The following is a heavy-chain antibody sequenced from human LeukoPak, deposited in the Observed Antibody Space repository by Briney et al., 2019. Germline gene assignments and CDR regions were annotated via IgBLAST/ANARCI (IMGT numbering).Heavy chain of an antibody. Sequence: GASVKVSCKTSAYTFTSYGISWVRQAPGQRLEWMGWISAYNGNTNYAQKLQGRVIMTTDTSTSTAYMELRSLRSDDTAVYYCARAEAWAPFDPWGQGTLVTVSS. CDR2: ISAYNGNT. CDR3: ARAEAWAPFDP. CDR1: AYTFTSYG. J-gene: IGHJ5*02. V-gene: IGHV1-18*01. D-gene: IGHD1-26*01.